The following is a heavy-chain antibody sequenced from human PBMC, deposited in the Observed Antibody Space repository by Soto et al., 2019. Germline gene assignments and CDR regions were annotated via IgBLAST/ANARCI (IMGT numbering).Heavy chain of an antibody. J-gene: IGHJ4*02. CDR1: GGSISSSSYY. Sequence: QLQLQESGPGLVKPSETLSLTCTVSGGSISSSSYYWGWIRQPPGKGLEWIGSIYYSGSTYYNPSRQLRTALSVATSKSRFSLKLSSVTAADPAGYYWARHGGGIESEYFDYWGQGTLVTVSS. V-gene: IGHV4-39*01. D-gene: IGHD3-16*01. CDR2: IYYSGST. CDR3: ARHGGGIESEYFDY.